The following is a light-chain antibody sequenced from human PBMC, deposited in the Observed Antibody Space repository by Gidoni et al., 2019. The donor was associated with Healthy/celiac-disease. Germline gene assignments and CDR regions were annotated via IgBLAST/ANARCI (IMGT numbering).Light chain of an antibody. CDR1: QSISSW. Sequence: HMMQSPSTLSASVGDRVTITCLPSQSISSWLACYQQKPGKAPKLLIYDASSLESGVPSRCSGSGSGTEFTLTISSLQPDDFATYYCQQYNSYSWTFGQGTKVEIK. J-gene: IGKJ1*01. V-gene: IGKV1-5*01. CDR3: QQYNSYSWT. CDR2: DAS.